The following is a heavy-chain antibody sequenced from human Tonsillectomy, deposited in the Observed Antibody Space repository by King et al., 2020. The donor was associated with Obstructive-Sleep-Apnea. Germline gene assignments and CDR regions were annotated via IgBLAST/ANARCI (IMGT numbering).Heavy chain of an antibody. V-gene: IGHV4-61*01. J-gene: IGHJ6*02. CDR2: IYYSGST. Sequence: QLQESGPGLVKPSETLSLTCTVSGGSVSSGSYYWSWIRQPPGKGLEWIGYIYYSGSTNYNPSLKSRVTISVDTSKNQFSLKLSSVTAADTAVYYCARGRPNYDILTGRERYGMDVWGQGTTVTVSS. D-gene: IGHD3-9*01. CDR1: GGSVSSGSYY. CDR3: ARGRPNYDILTGRERYGMDV.